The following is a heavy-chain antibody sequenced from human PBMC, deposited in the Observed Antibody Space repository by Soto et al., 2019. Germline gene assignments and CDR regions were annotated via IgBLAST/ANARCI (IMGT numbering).Heavy chain of an antibody. J-gene: IGHJ4*02. V-gene: IGHV3-30*03. Sequence: GGSLRLSCAASGFTFSSYGMHWVRQAPGKGLEWVAVISYDGSNKYYADSVKGRFTISRDNSKNTLYLQMNSLRAEDTAVYYCVTDYDAQGWGTYWGQGTLVTGSS. CDR3: VTDYDAQGWGTY. CDR1: GFTFSSYG. CDR2: ISYDGSNK. D-gene: IGHD3-16*01.